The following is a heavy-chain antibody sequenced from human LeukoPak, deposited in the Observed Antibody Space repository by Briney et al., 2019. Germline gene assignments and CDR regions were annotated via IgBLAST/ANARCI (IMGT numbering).Heavy chain of an antibody. CDR1: GYTFTGYY. CDR3: ARELLWFGEPTSWNYYGMDV. CDR2: INPNSGGT. Sequence: ASVKVSCKASGYTFTGYYMHWARQAPGQGLEWMGWINPNSGGTNYAQKFQGRVTMTRDTSISTAYTELSRLRSDDTAVYYCARELLWFGEPTSWNYYGMDVWGQGTTVTVSS. D-gene: IGHD3-10*01. J-gene: IGHJ6*02. V-gene: IGHV1-2*02.